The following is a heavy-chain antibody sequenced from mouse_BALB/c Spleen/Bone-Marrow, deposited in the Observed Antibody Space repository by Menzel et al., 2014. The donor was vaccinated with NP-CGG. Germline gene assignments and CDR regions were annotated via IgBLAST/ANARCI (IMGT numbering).Heavy chain of an antibody. CDR2: INPDSSTI. CDR3: APNWDRGFAY. J-gene: IGHJ3*01. Sequence: DVKLVESGGGLVQPGGSLKLSCAASRFDFSRYWMSWVRQAPGKGLEWIGEINPDSSTINYTPSLKDKFIISRDNAKNTLYLQMSKVRSEDTALYYCAPNWDRGFAYWGQGTLVTVSA. CDR1: RFDFSRYW. D-gene: IGHD4-1*01. V-gene: IGHV4-1*02.